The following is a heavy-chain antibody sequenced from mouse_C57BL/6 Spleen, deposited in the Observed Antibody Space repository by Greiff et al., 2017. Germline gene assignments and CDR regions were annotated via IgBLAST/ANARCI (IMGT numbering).Heavy chain of an antibody. CDR3: ARRGSGNPLFDY. V-gene: IGHV1-80*01. Sequence: VKLMESGAELVKPGASVKISCKASGYAFSSYWMNWVKQRPGKGLEWIGQIYPGDGDTNYNGKFKGKATLTADKSSSTAYMQLSSLTSEDSAVYFCARRGSGNPLFDYWGQGTTLTVSS. CDR1: GYAFSSYW. J-gene: IGHJ2*01. CDR2: IYPGDGDT. D-gene: IGHD3-2*02.